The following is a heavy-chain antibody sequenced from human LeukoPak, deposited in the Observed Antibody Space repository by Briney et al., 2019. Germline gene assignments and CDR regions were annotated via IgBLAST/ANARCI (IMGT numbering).Heavy chain of an antibody. CDR3: AREGTDYGDVA. D-gene: IGHD4-17*01. CDR1: GGSISSYY. V-gene: IGHV4-59*01. Sequence: SATLSLTCTVSGGSISSYYWGWTRQPPGKGLEWIGYIYYSGSTNYNPSLKSRVTISVDTSKNQFSLKLSSVTAADTAVYYCAREGTDYGDVAWGQGTLVTVSS. J-gene: IGHJ5*02. CDR2: IYYSGST.